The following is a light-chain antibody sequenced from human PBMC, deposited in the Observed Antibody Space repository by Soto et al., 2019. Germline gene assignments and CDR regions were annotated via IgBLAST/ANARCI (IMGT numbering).Light chain of an antibody. J-gene: IGLJ3*02. V-gene: IGLV1-51*01. CDR2: DNI. CDR3: GTWESSRNWV. CDR1: SSNIGNNY. Sequence: QSVLTQSPSVSAAPGQTVTISCSGTSSNIGNNYVSWYQLLLETAPKLLIYDNIKRPSGIPDRFSGSKSGTSATLVITGLQTGDEADYYCGTWESSRNWVFGAGTKLTVL.